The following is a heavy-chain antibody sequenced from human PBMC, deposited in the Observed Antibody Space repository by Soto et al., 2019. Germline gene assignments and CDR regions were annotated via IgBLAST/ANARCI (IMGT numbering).Heavy chain of an antibody. Sequence: AGGSLRLSCAASGFTFSSYGMHWVRQAPGKGLEWVAVISYDGSNKYYADSVKGRFTISRDNSKNTLYLQMNSLRAEDTAVYYCAKEEDTAGPHTHFDYWGQGTLVTVSS. CDR3: AKEEDTAGPHTHFDY. D-gene: IGHD5-18*01. V-gene: IGHV3-30*18. CDR2: ISYDGSNK. J-gene: IGHJ4*02. CDR1: GFTFSSYG.